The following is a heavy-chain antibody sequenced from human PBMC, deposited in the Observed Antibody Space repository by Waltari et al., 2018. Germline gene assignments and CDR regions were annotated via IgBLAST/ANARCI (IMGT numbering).Heavy chain of an antibody. Sequence: YWDWIRQAAGKRRGWIGRIYTSGRTYYNPSLKSRVTMSVDTSKSQFSLRLISVTAADTAVYYCAREITVAPYYFDSWGQGPLVTVSS. J-gene: IGHJ4*02. D-gene: IGHD3-16*01. V-gene: IGHV4-4*07. CDR1: Y. CDR3: AREITVAPYYFDS. CDR2: IYTSGRT.